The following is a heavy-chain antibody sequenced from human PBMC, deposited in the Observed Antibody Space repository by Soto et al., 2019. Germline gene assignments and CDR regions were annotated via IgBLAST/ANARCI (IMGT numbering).Heavy chain of an antibody. CDR3: ATRYPGTEYLGVFDF. CDR2: IHHSGST. J-gene: IGHJ4*02. CDR1: GASVSSGVYY. V-gene: IGHV4-31*03. Sequence: QVQLQESGPGLVKPSQTLSLTCTVSGASVSSGVYYWTWIRHHPGKGPEWIGYIHHSGSTDCNPSLKSRVSISVDASKNQFSLKLSSVTAADTAVYHCATRYPGTEYLGVFDFWGQGALVSVSS. D-gene: IGHD3-10*01.